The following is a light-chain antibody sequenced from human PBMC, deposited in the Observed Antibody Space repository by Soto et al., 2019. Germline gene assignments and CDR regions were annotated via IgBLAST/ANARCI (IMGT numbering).Light chain of an antibody. J-gene: IGKJ3*01. CDR1: QSVSNY. CDR2: DVS. CDR3: QQRSDWPPS. Sequence: EIVLTQSPATLSLSPGERATLSCRASQSVSNYLAWYQQKPGQAPRLLTYDVSKRATGIPATFSASGSGTGFTLTVSSLEPEDFAVYDCQQRSDWPPSFGPGTKVDIK. V-gene: IGKV3-11*01.